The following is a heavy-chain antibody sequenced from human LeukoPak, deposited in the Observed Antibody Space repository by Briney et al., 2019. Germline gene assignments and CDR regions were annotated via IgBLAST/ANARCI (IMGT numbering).Heavy chain of an antibody. Sequence: ASVKVSCKASGGTFISYAISWVRQAPGQGLEWMGGIIPIFGTANYAQKFQGRVTITADESTSTAYMELSSLRSEDTAVYYCARVGRSGNSNIDYWGQGTLVTVSS. CDR1: GGTFISYA. D-gene: IGHD1-26*01. J-gene: IGHJ4*02. CDR2: IIPIFGTA. V-gene: IGHV1-69*13. CDR3: ARVGRSGNSNIDY.